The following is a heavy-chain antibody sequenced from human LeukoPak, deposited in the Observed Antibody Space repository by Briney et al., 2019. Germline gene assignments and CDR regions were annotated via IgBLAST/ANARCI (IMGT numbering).Heavy chain of an antibody. CDR2: IGGTGVRT. CDR1: GFTFSSYA. J-gene: IGHJ4*02. D-gene: IGHD3-22*01. V-gene: IGHV3-23*01. CDR3: ARGFHRYCYDCGAYSVY. Sequence: GGSLRLSCASSGFTFSSYAMSWVRQAPGKGLEWVSTIGGTGVRTYYADSVKGRFTISRDNAKNSLYLQMNSLRAEDTAVYYCARGFHRYCYDCGAYSVYWGQGTLVTVSS.